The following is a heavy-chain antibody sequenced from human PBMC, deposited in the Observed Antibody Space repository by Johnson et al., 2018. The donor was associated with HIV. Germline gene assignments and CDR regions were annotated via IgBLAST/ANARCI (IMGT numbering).Heavy chain of an antibody. CDR1: GFTFGDYA. Sequence: EVQLVESGGGLVQPGRSLRLSCTASGFTFGDYAMSWFRQAPGKGLEWVGFIRSKAYGVTTEYAASVKGRFTISRDDSKSIAYLQMNSLRAEDTAVYYCAKRDLITGTNSFDIWGQGTMVTVSS. CDR2: IRSKAYGVTT. V-gene: IGHV3-49*03. CDR3: AKRDLITGTNSFDI. J-gene: IGHJ3*02. D-gene: IGHD1-7*01.